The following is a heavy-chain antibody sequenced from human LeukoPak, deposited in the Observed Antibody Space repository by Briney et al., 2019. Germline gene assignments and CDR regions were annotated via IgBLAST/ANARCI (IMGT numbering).Heavy chain of an antibody. Sequence: PGGSLRLSCAASGFTFSNAWMSWVREAPGKGLEWGGRIKSKTDGGTTDFAAPVKGRFTISRDDSQNTLYLQMNSLKTEDTAVYYCTTGVIQYYYDSSGYLYWGQGTLVTVSS. D-gene: IGHD3-22*01. CDR2: IKSKTDGGTT. CDR3: TTGVIQYYYDSSGYLY. V-gene: IGHV3-15*01. J-gene: IGHJ4*02. CDR1: GFTFSNAW.